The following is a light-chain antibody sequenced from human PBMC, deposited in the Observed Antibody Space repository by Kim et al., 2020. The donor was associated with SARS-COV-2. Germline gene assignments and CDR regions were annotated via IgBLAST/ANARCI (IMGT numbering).Light chain of an antibody. CDR3: KQYGSSPRT. Sequence: LSPGKRATLSCRASETINSNYLSWYQQKPGQAPRVLIYGASTRATGIPDRFSGSGSATDFTLTISRLEPEDFAVYYCKQYGSSPRTFGQGTKLEI. J-gene: IGKJ2*01. CDR2: GAS. V-gene: IGKV3-20*01. CDR1: ETINSNY.